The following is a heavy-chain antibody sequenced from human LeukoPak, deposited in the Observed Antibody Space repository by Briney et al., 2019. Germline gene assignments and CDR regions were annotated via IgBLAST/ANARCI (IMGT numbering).Heavy chain of an antibody. CDR2: MFPRGGEI. V-gene: IGHV3-21*01. CDR3: ATGPGRLRLGELSLSGTLFDY. D-gene: IGHD3-16*02. CDR1: GFTFSTFA. Sequence: GGSLRLSCAASGFTFSTFAMIWVRQPPGKVLEWVASMFPRGGEIHYRDSGKGRFTISRDNAKNSLYLQMNSRRAEDTAVYYCATGPGRLRLGELSLSGTLFDYWGQGTLVTVSS. J-gene: IGHJ4*02.